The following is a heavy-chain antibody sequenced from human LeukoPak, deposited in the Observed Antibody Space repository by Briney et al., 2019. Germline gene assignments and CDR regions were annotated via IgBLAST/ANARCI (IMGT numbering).Heavy chain of an antibody. CDR3: ARYRVTFTMVRGVLYDAFDI. V-gene: IGHV4-34*01. D-gene: IGHD3-10*01. Sequence: PSETLSLTCAVYGGSFSGYYWSWIRQPPGKGLEWIGEINHSGSTNYNPSLKSRVTTSVDTSKNQFSLKLSSVTAADTAVYYCARYRVTFTMVRGVLYDAFDIWGQGTMVTVSS. J-gene: IGHJ3*02. CDR1: GGSFSGYY. CDR2: INHSGST.